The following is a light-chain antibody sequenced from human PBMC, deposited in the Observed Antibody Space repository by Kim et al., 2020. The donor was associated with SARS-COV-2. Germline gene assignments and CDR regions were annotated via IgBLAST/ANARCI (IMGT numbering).Light chain of an antibody. J-gene: IGKJ1*01. CDR3: QQYNKWPAWT. CDR1: RGINSV. CDR2: GAT. Sequence: TGERAPHSCRATRGINSVLAWYQQKADQAPRLLIYGATTTTTGTPPMCSGSWSRNEFPLTISSVQAEDVAVYYCQQYNKWPAWTFGQGTKVDIK. V-gene: IGKV3-15*01.